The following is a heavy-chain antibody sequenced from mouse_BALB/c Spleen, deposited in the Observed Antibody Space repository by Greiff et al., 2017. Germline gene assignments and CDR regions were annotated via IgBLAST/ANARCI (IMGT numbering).Heavy chain of an antibody. Sequence: VQLQQPGAELVKPGASVKLSCKASGYTFTSYWMHWVKQRPGQGLEWIGEINPSNGRTNYNEKFKSKATLTVDKSSSTAYMQLSSLTSEDSAVYYCARYGDYDGYWGQGTTLTVSS. CDR2: INPSNGRT. V-gene: IGHV1S81*02. CDR1: GYTFTSYW. J-gene: IGHJ2*01. CDR3: ARYGDYDGY. D-gene: IGHD2-4*01.